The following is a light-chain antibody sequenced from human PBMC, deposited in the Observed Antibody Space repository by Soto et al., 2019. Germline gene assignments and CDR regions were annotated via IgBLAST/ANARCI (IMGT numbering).Light chain of an antibody. Sequence: EIVLTQSPATLSLSPGERATLSCRASQSVSSYLAWYQQKPGQAPRLLIYDASNRATGIPARFSGGGSGTDFTLTISSLEPEDFAVYYCQQRGSWPLTFCGGTKVEIK. J-gene: IGKJ4*01. CDR2: DAS. CDR3: QQRGSWPLT. CDR1: QSVSSY. V-gene: IGKV3-11*01.